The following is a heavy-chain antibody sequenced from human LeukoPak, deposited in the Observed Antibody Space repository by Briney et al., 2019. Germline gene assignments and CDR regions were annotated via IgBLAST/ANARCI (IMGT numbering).Heavy chain of an antibody. J-gene: IGHJ5*02. V-gene: IGHV4-59*01. CDR1: GGSINSYY. D-gene: IGHD2-2*01. CDR2: IYYSGST. Sequence: SETLSLTCTVSGGSINSYYWSWIRQPPGKGLEWIGYIYYSGSTNYNPSLKSRVTISVDTSKNQFSLKLSSVTAADTAVYYCARAAYCSSTSCLWFDPWGQGTLVTVSS. CDR3: ARAAYCSSTSCLWFDP.